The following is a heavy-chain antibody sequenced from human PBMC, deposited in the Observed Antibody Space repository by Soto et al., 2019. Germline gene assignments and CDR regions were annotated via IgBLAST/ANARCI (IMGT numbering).Heavy chain of an antibody. CDR2: IIPIFGTA. J-gene: IGHJ6*02. Sequence: GASVKVSCKASGGTFSSYAISWVRQAPGQGLEWMGGIIPIFGTANYAQKFQGRVTITADESTSTAYMELSSLRSEDTAVYYCARAPAAIRSYYYYGMDVWGQGPTVTVSS. CDR3: ARAPAAIRSYYYYGMDV. CDR1: GGTFSSYA. V-gene: IGHV1-69*13. D-gene: IGHD2-2*01.